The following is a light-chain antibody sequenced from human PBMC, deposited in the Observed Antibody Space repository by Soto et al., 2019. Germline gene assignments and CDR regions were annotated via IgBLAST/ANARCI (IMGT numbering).Light chain of an antibody. CDR1: QSISSY. CDR3: QQSYSTPRT. Sequence: DIQMTQSPSSLSASVGDRVTITCRASQSISSYLNWYQQKPGKAPKLLIYAASSLQSGVPSRFSGSGSETDFTLTISSLQPDDFATYYCQQSYSTPRTFGQGPRLEIK. CDR2: AAS. V-gene: IGKV1-39*01. J-gene: IGKJ5*01.